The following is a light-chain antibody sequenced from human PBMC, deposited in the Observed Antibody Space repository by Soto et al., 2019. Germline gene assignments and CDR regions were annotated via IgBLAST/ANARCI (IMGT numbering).Light chain of an antibody. CDR1: QIVGENY. V-gene: IGKV3-20*01. Sequence: EIVLTQSPGTLSLSPGERATLSCRAGQIVGENYLAWYQQKRGQAPRLLIYHASIRATGIADKFSGSGSGTDFTLTITRLEPGDSAVYYCHQYAFAPLTFGQGTTVEIK. J-gene: IGKJ2*01. CDR3: HQYAFAPLT. CDR2: HAS.